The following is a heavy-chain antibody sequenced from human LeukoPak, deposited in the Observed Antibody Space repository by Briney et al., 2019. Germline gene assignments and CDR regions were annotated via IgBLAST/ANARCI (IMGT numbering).Heavy chain of an antibody. D-gene: IGHD3-10*01. Sequence: PSETLSLTCTVSGGSISSGDYYWSWIRQPPGKGLEWIGYIYYSGSTYYNPSLKSRVTISVDTSKNQFSLKLSSVTAADTAVYYCAREPHSYVSGSSESFDPWGRGTLVPVS. CDR3: AREPHSYVSGSSESFDP. V-gene: IGHV4-30-4*01. J-gene: IGHJ5*02. CDR2: IYYSGST. CDR1: GGSISSGDYY.